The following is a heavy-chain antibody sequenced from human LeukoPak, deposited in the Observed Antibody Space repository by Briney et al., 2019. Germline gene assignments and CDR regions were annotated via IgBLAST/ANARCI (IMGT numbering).Heavy chain of an antibody. CDR1: GFTFSSYG. Sequence: PGGSLRLSCAASGFTFSSYGMHWVRQAPGKGLEWVSYISSSGGTIYYADSVKGRFTISRDNAKNSLYLQMNSLRAEDTAVYYCASLDIVVVPAAMRDDYWGQGTLVTVSS. CDR3: ASLDIVVVPAAMRDDY. CDR2: ISSSGGTI. D-gene: IGHD2-2*03. V-gene: IGHV3-48*04. J-gene: IGHJ4*02.